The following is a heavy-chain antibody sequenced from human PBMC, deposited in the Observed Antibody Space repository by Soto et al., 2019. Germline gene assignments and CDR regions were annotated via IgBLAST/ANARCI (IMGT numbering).Heavy chain of an antibody. Sequence: PGGSLRLSCATSGYILSDCAMNWVRQAPGKGLEWVSLISWDGGSTYYADSVKGRFTISRDNSKNSLYLQMNSLRTEDTALYYCAKDIKLAPKRPHYYYYGMDVWGQGTTVTVSS. CDR1: GYILSDCA. V-gene: IGHV3-43*01. CDR3: AKDIKLAPKRPHYYYYGMDV. CDR2: ISWDGGST. J-gene: IGHJ6*02.